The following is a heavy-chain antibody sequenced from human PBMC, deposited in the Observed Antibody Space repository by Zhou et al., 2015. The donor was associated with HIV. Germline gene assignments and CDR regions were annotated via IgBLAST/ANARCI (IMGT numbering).Heavy chain of an antibody. J-gene: IGHJ4*02. CDR1: GGTFSSYT. D-gene: IGHD4-17*01. CDR3: ARGPDPLVQDYGDYVDY. CDR2: IIPILGIA. Sequence: QVQLVQSGAEVKKPGSSVKVSCKASGGTFSSYTISWVRQAPGQGLEWMGRIIPILGIANYAQKFQGRVTITADKSTSTAYMELSSLRSEDTAVYYCARGPDPLVQDYGDYVDYWGQGTLVTVSS. V-gene: IGHV1-69*02.